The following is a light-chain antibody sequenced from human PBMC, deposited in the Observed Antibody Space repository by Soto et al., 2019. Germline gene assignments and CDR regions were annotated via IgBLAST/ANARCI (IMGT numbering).Light chain of an antibody. CDR3: SSQTSSITVV. Sequence: QSALTQPASVSGSPGQSITISCTGTSSDVGGYNYVSWYQQYPGKAPKLMIYDVSNRPSGVSNRFSGSKSGNTASLTISGVQAEDEADYYCSSQTSSITVVFGGGTKVTVL. CDR2: DVS. J-gene: IGLJ2*01. CDR1: SSDVGGYNY. V-gene: IGLV2-14*01.